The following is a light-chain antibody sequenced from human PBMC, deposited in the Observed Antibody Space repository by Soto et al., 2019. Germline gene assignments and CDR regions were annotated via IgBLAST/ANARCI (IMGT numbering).Light chain of an antibody. Sequence: QSALTQPASVSGSPGQSITISCTGTSSDVGDYNYVSWYQQHPGKARKLMISAVSNRPSGVSDRFSGSKSGNTASLTISGLQAEDEADYYCSYMRNSLYVFGTGTKLTVL. CDR1: SSDVGDYNY. J-gene: IGLJ1*01. CDR2: AVS. V-gene: IGLV2-14*01. CDR3: CSYMRNSLYV.